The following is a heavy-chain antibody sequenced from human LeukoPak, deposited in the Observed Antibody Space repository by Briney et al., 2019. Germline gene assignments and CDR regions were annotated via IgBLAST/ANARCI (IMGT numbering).Heavy chain of an antibody. CDR2: ISYDGSNK. V-gene: IGHV3-30*18. J-gene: IGHJ4*02. CDR1: GFTFSSYG. CDR3: AKDRIHYDSSGHPGDY. D-gene: IGHD3-22*01. Sequence: GGSLRLSCAASGFTFSSYGMHWVRQAPGKGLEWVAVISYDGSNKYYADSVKGRFTISRDNSKNTLYLQMNSLRAEDTAVYYCAKDRIHYDSSGHPGDYWGQGTLVTVSS.